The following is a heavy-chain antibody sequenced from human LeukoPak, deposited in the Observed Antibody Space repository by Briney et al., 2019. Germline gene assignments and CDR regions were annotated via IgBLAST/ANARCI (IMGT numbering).Heavy chain of an antibody. V-gene: IGHV3-53*01. D-gene: IGHD3-16*01. J-gene: IGHJ4*02. CDR2: LYSDGNT. CDR3: ARGVEPLAANTLVY. Sequence: GGSLRLSCAASGFTVITNDMTWVRQAPGKGLEWVSVLYSDGNTKYADSVQGRFTISRDNSKNTLYLEMNSLSPDDTAVYYYARGVEPLAANTLVYWRQGTLVTVSS. CDR1: GFTVITND.